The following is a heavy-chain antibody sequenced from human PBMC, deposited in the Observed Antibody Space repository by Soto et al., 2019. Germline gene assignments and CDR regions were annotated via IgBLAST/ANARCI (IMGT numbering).Heavy chain of an antibody. CDR1: GGTFSSYT. Sequence: GASVKVSCKASGGTFSSYTISWVRQAPGQGLEWMGRIIPILGIANYAQKFQGRVTITADKSTSTAYMELSSLRSEDTAVYYCARGVVVAPGPRFDYWGQGTLVTVSS. CDR2: IIPILGIA. V-gene: IGHV1-69*02. CDR3: ARGVVVAPGPRFDY. D-gene: IGHD2-15*01. J-gene: IGHJ4*02.